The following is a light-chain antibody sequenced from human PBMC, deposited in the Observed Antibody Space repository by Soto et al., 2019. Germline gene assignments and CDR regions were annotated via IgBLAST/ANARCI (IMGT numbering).Light chain of an antibody. CDR3: QQYNNWPPDRT. CDR2: GAS. CDR1: QSVSSN. Sequence: EIVMTQSPATLSVSPGERATLSCRASQSVSSNLAWYQQRPGQAPRLLVYGASTRATGIPARFRGSGSGTEFTPTSNSLQSEDFAIYFCQQYNNWPPDRTFGQGTKVEIK. J-gene: IGKJ1*01. V-gene: IGKV3-15*01.